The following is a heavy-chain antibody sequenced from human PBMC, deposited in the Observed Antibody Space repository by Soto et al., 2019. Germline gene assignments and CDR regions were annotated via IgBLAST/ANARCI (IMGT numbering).Heavy chain of an antibody. D-gene: IGHD6-6*01. V-gene: IGHV4-30-4*01. CDR2: IYYNGST. CDR1: GGSITSGDYY. Sequence: SETLSLTCTVSGGSITSGDYYWSWIRQPPGKGLEWSGYIYYNGSTYYNPSLKSRVTISVDTSKNQFSLKLSSVTAPDTAVYSSARGESVAARLGPLDYGGQGPWVTAS. CDR3: ARGESVAARLGPLDY. J-gene: IGHJ4*02.